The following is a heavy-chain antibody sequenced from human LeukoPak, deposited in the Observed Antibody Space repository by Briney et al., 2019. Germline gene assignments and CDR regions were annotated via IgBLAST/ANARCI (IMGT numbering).Heavy chain of an antibody. CDR1: GFTFSSYE. V-gene: IGHV3-48*03. J-gene: IGHJ4*02. CDR3: AKERSRGGDCLDY. D-gene: IGHD2-21*02. Sequence: GGSLRLSCAASGFTFSSYEMNWVRQAPGKGLEWVTYISSSGSTIYHADSVKGRFTISRDNSKNTLYLQMNSLRAEETAVYYCAKERSRGGDCLDYWGQGTLVTVSS. CDR2: ISSSGSTI.